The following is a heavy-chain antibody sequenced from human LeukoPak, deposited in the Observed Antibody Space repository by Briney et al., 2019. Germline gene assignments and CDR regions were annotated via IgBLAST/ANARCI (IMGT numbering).Heavy chain of an antibody. D-gene: IGHD3/OR15-3a*01. CDR1: GSTCTSYW. Sequence: GASLQICCESSGSTCTSYWIGCGRQLPAKGLVGMGIIYPRGSETRYSPSFQGQVTISADRPTNTAYLQGTSLKASDTAMYYCARLGSMIFDKCDYWGQGTLVTVSS. J-gene: IGHJ4*02. CDR2: IYPRGSET. CDR3: ARLGSMIFDKCDY. V-gene: IGHV5-51*01.